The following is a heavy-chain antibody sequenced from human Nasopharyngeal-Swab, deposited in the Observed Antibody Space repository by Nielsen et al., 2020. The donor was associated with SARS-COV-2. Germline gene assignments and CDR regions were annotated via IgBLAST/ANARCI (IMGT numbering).Heavy chain of an antibody. CDR1: GFTFSTYG. CDR3: AKGSSSWTYDH. V-gene: IGHV3-30*02. J-gene: IGHJ4*02. D-gene: IGHD6-13*01. Sequence: GGSLRPSCAASGFTFSTYGMHWVRQAPGKGLEWVAFIWYDGSNKYYGDSVKGRFTISRDNSKNTLYLQMNSLRAEDTAVYYCAKGSSSWTYDHWGQGTLVSVSS. CDR2: IWYDGSNK.